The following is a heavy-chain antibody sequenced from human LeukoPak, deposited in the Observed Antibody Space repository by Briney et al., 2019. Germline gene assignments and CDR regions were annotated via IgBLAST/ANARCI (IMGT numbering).Heavy chain of an antibody. V-gene: IGHV4-4*02. Sequence: PSETLSLTCAVSGGSISSNTWWSWVRQPPGKGLEWIGEINHSGSTIYNPSLKSRVTISVDKSKNQFSLKVTSVTAADTAVYYCARGSSPNYPLDYWGQGTLVTVSS. CDR2: INHSGST. CDR3: ARGSSPNYPLDY. D-gene: IGHD2-2*01. J-gene: IGHJ4*02. CDR1: GGSISSNTW.